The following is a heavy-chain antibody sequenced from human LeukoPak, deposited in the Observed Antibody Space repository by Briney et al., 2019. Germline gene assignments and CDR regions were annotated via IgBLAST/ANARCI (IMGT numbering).Heavy chain of an antibody. V-gene: IGHV1-8*01. CDR1: GYTFTSYD. CDR2: MNPNSGNT. CDR3: ARGRVIQPLLWYPSGYDAFDI. D-gene: IGHD2-2*01. Sequence: ASVKVSCKASGYTFTSYDINWVRQATGQGLEWMGWMNPNSGNTGYAQKFQGRVTMTRNTSISTAYMELGSLRSEDTAVYYCARGRVIQPLLWYPSGYDAFDIWGQGTMVTVSS. J-gene: IGHJ3*02.